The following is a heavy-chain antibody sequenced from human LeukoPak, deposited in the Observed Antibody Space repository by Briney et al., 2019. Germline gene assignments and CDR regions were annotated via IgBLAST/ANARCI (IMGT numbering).Heavy chain of an antibody. D-gene: IGHD4-4*01. J-gene: IGHJ6*02. Sequence: GASVKVSCKASGYTFTSYDINWVRQATGQGLEWMGWMNPNSGNTGYAQKFQGRVTMTRNTSISTAYMELSSLRAEDTAVYYCARDGGFGSNYEDYYYYGMDVWGQGTTVTVSS. CDR2: MNPNSGNT. CDR3: ARDGGFGSNYEDYYYYGMDV. CDR1: GYTFTSYD. V-gene: IGHV1-8*01.